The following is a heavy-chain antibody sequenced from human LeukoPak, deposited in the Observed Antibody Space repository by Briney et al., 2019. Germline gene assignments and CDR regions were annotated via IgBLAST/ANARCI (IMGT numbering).Heavy chain of an antibody. V-gene: IGHV4-59*01. CDR3: ARSDSSGYYYRVFDY. J-gene: IGHJ4*02. CDR2: IYYSGST. D-gene: IGHD3-22*01. Sequence: SETLSLTCTVSGGSTSSYYWSWIWQPPGKGLEWIGYIYYSGSTNYNPSLKSRVTISVDTSKNQFSLKLSSVTAADTAVYYCARSDSSGYYYRVFDYWGQGTLVTVSS. CDR1: GGSTSSYY.